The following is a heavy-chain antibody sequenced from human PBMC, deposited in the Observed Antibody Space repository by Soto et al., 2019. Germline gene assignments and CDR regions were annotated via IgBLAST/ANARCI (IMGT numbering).Heavy chain of an antibody. J-gene: IGHJ4*02. Sequence: GASVKVSCKASGYTFTSYGISWVRQAPGQGLEWMGWISAYNGNTNYAQKLQGRVTMTTDTSTSTAYMELRSLRSDDTAVYYCARDRVDGFQHLGELSPLDYWGQGTLVTVSS. D-gene: IGHD3-16*02. CDR1: GYTFTSYG. CDR3: ARDRVDGFQHLGELSPLDY. V-gene: IGHV1-18*01. CDR2: ISAYNGNT.